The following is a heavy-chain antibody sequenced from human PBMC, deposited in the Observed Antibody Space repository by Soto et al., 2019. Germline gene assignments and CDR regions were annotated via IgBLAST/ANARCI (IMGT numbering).Heavy chain of an antibody. V-gene: IGHV4-39*01. D-gene: IGHD3-22*01. CDR1: GGSITSSTYY. CDR2: IYYSGSI. J-gene: IGHJ4*02. Sequence: QLQLQESGPGLLKPSETLSLTCTVSGGSITSSTYYWGWIRQPPGKGLEWIASIYYSGSIYNNPSLKRRVTMSVDTSKNQSSLKLSSVTAADTAVYYCARLLHDSRGYYYFDYWGQGTLVTVSS. CDR3: ARLLHDSRGYYYFDY.